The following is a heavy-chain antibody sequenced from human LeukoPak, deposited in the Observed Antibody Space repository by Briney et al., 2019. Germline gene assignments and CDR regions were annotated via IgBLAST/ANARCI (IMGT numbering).Heavy chain of an antibody. J-gene: IGHJ4*02. CDR1: GFTFSSYE. CDR3: AINSGSYYWG. CDR2: ISSSGSTI. D-gene: IGHD1-26*01. Sequence: GSLRLSCAASGFTFSSYEMKWVRQAPGKGLECVSYISSSGSTIYYADSVKGRFTISRDNAKNSLYLQMNSLRAEDTAVYYCAINSGSYYWGWGQGTLVTVSS. V-gene: IGHV3-48*03.